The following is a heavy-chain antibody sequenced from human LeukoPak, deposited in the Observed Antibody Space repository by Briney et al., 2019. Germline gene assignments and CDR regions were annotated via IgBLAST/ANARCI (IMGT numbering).Heavy chain of an antibody. Sequence: ASVKVSCKASGYTFTSYGISWVRQAPGQGLEWMGWISAYNGNTNYAQKLQGRVTMTTDTSTSTAHMELRSLRSDDTAVYYCARDRIAVAESYFDYWGQGTLVTVSS. CDR3: ARDRIAVAESYFDY. D-gene: IGHD6-19*01. CDR1: GYTFTSYG. J-gene: IGHJ4*02. CDR2: ISAYNGNT. V-gene: IGHV1-18*01.